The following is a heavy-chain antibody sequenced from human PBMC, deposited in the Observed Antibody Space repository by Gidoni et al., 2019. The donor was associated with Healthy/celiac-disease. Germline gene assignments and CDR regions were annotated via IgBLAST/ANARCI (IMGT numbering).Heavy chain of an antibody. V-gene: IGHV1-46*01. Sequence: QVQLVQSGAEVKKPGASVKVSCKASGYTFTSYYMHWVRQAPGQGLEWMGIINPSGGSTSYAQKFQGRVTMTRDTSTSTVYMELSSLRSEDTAVYYCARDFPVLRFLEWLSPPYSGMDVWGQGTTVTVSS. CDR3: ARDFPVLRFLEWLSPPYSGMDV. CDR1: GYTFTSYY. D-gene: IGHD3-3*01. CDR2: INPSGGST. J-gene: IGHJ6*02.